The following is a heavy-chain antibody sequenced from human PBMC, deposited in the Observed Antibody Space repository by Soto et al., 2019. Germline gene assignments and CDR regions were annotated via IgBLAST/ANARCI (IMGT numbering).Heavy chain of an antibody. V-gene: IGHV1-24*01. D-gene: IGHD6-13*01. CDR2: FDPEDDET. Sequence: QVQLVQSGAEVKKPGASVKVSCKVSGYTLTELSMHWVRQAPGKGLEWMGGFDPEDDETIYAQKFQGRVTMTEDTSTDTAYMELSSLRSEDTAVYYCATEMWHSRSWYKRHWFDPWGQGTLVTVSS. J-gene: IGHJ5*02. CDR1: GYTLTELS. CDR3: ATEMWHSRSWYKRHWFDP.